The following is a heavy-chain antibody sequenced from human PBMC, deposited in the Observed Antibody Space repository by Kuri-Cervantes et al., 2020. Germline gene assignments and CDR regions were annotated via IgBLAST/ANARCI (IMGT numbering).Heavy chain of an antibody. J-gene: IGHJ6*02. CDR3: AKDTTDYYYGMDV. Sequence: GGSLRLSCAASGFTFSSYAMHWVRQAPGKGLEWVAVISYDGSNKYYADSVKGRFTISRDNSKNSLYLQMNSLRTEDTALYFCAKDTTDYYYGMDVWGQGTTVTVSS. V-gene: IGHV3-30-3*01. D-gene: IGHD1-14*01. CDR2: ISYDGSNK. CDR1: GFTFSSYA.